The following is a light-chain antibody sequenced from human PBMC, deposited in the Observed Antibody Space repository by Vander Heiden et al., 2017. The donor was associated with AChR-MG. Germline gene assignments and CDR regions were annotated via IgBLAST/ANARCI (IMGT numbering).Light chain of an antibody. V-gene: IGKV3-11*01. J-gene: IGKJ5*01. Sequence: EIVLTQSPATLSLSPGERATLSCRASQSVSSYLAWYQQKPGQAPRLLIYDASNRANGIPDRFSGSGSGKDFTLTSSSLEHEDFAVYYWQQRSTSITFGQGTLLEIK. CDR1: QSVSSY. CDR2: DAS. CDR3: QQRSTSIT.